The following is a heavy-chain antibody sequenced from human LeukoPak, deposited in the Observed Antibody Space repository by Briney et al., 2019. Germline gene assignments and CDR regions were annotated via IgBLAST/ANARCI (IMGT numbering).Heavy chain of an antibody. CDR1: GYTFTSYG. CDR3: ATSSDSSGYYYVGGAFDI. CDR2: ISAYNGNT. Sequence: ASVKVSCKASGYTFTSYGISWVRQAPGQGLEWMGWISAYNGNTNYAQKFQGRVTMTEDTSTDTAYMELSSLRSEDTAVYYCATSSDSSGYYYVGGAFDIWGQGTMVTVSS. V-gene: IGHV1-18*01. D-gene: IGHD3-22*01. J-gene: IGHJ3*02.